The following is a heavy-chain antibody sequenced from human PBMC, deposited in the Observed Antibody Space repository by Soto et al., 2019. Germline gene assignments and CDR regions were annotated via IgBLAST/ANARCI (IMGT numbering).Heavy chain of an antibody. J-gene: IGHJ3*01. CDR3: ARELGYCSGGSCYMDGAFDF. D-gene: IGHD2-15*01. V-gene: IGHV3-23*01. Sequence: EVQLWESGGGLVQPGGSLRLSCAASGSTFSSYAMSWVRQAPGKGLEWVSVISGSGDSTYYADSVKGRFTISRDNPKNTLYVQMNSLRAEDTAVYYCARELGYCSGGSCYMDGAFDFWGQGTMVTVSS. CDR1: GSTFSSYA. CDR2: ISGSGDST.